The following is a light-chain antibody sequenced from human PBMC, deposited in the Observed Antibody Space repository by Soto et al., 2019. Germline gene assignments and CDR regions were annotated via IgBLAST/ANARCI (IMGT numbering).Light chain of an antibody. Sequence: DLEVYHNQSAMSASVGDRVTIICRASQSFSTYLAWYQQKPGKVPKLLISGISTLQAGVPSRFSGSGYGTEFTLTISNLQPEDVATYYCQKYNTAPLTSAGRTKVDI. V-gene: IGKV1-27*01. CDR2: GIS. CDR3: QKYNTAPLT. J-gene: IGKJ4*01. CDR1: QSFSTY.